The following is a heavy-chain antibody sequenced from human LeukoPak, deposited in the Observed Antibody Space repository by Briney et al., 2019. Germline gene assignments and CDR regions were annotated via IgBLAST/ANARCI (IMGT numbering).Heavy chain of an antibody. Sequence: SVKVSCKASGGTFSSYAISWVRQAPGQGLEWMGRIIPILGIANYAQKFQGRVTITADKSTSTAYMELSSLRSEDTAVYYCARPMTPNYYYYGMDVWGQGATVTVSS. D-gene: IGHD3-22*01. CDR2: IIPILGIA. V-gene: IGHV1-69*04. CDR1: GGTFSSYA. J-gene: IGHJ6*02. CDR3: ARPMTPNYYYYGMDV.